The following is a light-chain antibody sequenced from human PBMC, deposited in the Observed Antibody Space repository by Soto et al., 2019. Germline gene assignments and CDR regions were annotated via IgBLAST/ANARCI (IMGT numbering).Light chain of an antibody. V-gene: IGKV3-15*01. Sequence: EIVMTQSPATLSVSPGERATLSCRASQSVSSNLAWYQQKPGQAPRLLTYGASTRATGTPARFSGSGSGTEFTLTISSLQSEDFAVYYCQQYNNWPPYTFGQGTKLEIK. J-gene: IGKJ2*01. CDR1: QSVSSN. CDR2: GAS. CDR3: QQYNNWPPYT.